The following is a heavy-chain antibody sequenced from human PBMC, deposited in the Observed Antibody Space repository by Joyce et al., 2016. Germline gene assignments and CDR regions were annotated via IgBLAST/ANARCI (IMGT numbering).Heavy chain of an antibody. V-gene: IGHV1-2*06. CDR2: MNPRRGVT. CDR1: GYTFTDYY. Sequence: QVQLVQSGAEVKKPGASVKVSCKSSGYTFTDYYVHWVRQAHGQGPEWLGRMNPRRGVTNYVQNFHGRFTMTSYMSITTSHMELTSLTSDDTAVYFCARDRYRVPAATSPDYWGQGTLVTVSS. CDR3: ARDRYRVPAATSPDY. D-gene: IGHD2-2*01. J-gene: IGHJ4*02.